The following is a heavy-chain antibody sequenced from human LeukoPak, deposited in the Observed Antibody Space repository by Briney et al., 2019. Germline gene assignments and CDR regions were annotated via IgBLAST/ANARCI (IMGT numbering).Heavy chain of an antibody. CDR2: ISSSSSYI. D-gene: IGHD3-22*01. V-gene: IGHV3-21*01. CDR1: GFTFSSYS. Sequence: SGGSLRLSCAASGFTFSSYSMNWVRQAPGKGLEWVSSISSSSSYIYYADSVKGRFTISRDNAKNSLYLQMNSLRAEDTAVYYCARVSYYDSSGYYPDDAFDIWGQGTMVTVSS. CDR3: ARVSYYDSSGYYPDDAFDI. J-gene: IGHJ3*02.